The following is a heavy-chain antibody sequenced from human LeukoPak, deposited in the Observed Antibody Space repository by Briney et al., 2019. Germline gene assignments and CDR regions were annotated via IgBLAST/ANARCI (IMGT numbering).Heavy chain of an antibody. D-gene: IGHD4/OR15-4a*01. Sequence: SETLSLTCTVSGGSISSTGYYWGWIRQPPGKGLEWIGSIYYSGSTYYNPSLKSRVTISVDTSKNQFSLKLSSVTAADTAVYYCAKGYGAPFDYWGQGTLVTVSS. CDR1: GGSISSTGYY. CDR3: AKGYGAPFDY. J-gene: IGHJ4*02. V-gene: IGHV4-39*01. CDR2: IYYSGST.